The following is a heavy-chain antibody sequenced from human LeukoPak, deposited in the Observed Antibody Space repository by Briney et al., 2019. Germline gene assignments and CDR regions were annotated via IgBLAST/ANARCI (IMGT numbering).Heavy chain of an antibody. D-gene: IGHD6-13*01. CDR2: IYYSGST. CDR3: ARHARGISATGTRPFDY. Sequence: SETLSLTCTVSGASFSSSTYYWSWIRQPPGKGLEWIGSIYYSGSTYYNPSLKSRVTMSVDTSKNQFSLKLSSVTAAHTAVYYCARHARGISATGTRPFDYWGQGTLVTVSS. V-gene: IGHV4-39*01. CDR1: GASFSSSTYY. J-gene: IGHJ4*02.